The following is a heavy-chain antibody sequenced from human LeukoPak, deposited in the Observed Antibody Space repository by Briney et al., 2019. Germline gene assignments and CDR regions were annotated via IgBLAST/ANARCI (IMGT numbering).Heavy chain of an antibody. CDR2: ISSSSSYI. Sequence: GGSLRLSCAASGFTFSSYSMNWVRQAPGKGLEWVSSISSSSSYIYYADSVKGRFTISRDNSKNTLYLQMNSLRAEDTAVYYCAKWKVATIGFDYWGQGTLVTVSS. CDR1: GFTFSSYS. D-gene: IGHD5-12*01. CDR3: AKWKVATIGFDY. J-gene: IGHJ4*02. V-gene: IGHV3-21*04.